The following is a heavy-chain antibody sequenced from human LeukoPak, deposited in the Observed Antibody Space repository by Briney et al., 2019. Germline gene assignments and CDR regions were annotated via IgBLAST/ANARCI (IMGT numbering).Heavy chain of an antibody. D-gene: IGHD1-26*01. CDR1: GFTFRSYW. V-gene: IGHV3-74*01. CDR3: TREVSGSLYFDY. J-gene: IGHJ4*02. CDR2: INIDGSNG. Sequence: GGSLRLSCAASGFTFRSYWMHWVRQAPGKGLVWVSRINIDGSNGSYADSVEGRFTISRDNAKNTLYLQMNSLRAEDTAVYYCTREVSGSLYFDYWGQGTLVTGSS.